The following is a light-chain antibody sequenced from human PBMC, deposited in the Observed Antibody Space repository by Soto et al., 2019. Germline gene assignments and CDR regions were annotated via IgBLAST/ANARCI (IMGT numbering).Light chain of an antibody. V-gene: IGKV3-20*01. CDR1: QSVSNNY. Sequence: IVLKQSTGPLSLSPGERATLSCRASQSVSNNYLAWYQQKPGQAPRLLLYGASNRATGIPDRFSGRGSGTDFTLTNSRLEPEDFAVYYFQHYSSTGTCGQGTK. J-gene: IGKJ1*01. CDR2: GAS. CDR3: QHYSSTGT.